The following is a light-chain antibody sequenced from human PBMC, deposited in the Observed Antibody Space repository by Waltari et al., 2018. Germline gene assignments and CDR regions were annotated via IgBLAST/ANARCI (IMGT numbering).Light chain of an antibody. Sequence: SYELTQSPSVSVSPGQTARITCSGDALSDHYGSWYQQKPGQAPVLVIFKDSKRPSGIPERFSGSSSGTTVTLTINGVQAEDEADYYCQSADTSGTYSVVFGGGTKLTVL. V-gene: IGLV3-25*03. CDR3: QSADTSGTYSVV. CDR1: ALSDHY. CDR2: KDS. J-gene: IGLJ2*01.